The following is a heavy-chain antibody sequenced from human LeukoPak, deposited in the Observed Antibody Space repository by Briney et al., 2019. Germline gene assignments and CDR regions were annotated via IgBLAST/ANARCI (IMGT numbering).Heavy chain of an antibody. D-gene: IGHD5-18*01. CDR1: GFTFSSFW. CDR3: ARGWDGYSYGI. J-gene: IGHJ4*02. Sequence: GGSLRLSCAASGFTFSSFWIHWVRQAPGKGLVWVSRINSDGSSTTYADSVEGRFTISRDNAKNTVYLQMNSLRAEDTAVYYCARGWDGYSYGIWGQGTLVTVSS. CDR2: INSDGSST. V-gene: IGHV3-74*01.